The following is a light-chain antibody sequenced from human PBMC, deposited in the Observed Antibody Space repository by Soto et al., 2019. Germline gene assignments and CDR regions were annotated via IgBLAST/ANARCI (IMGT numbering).Light chain of an antibody. CDR2: DVS. CDR3: TSYTSSSTYV. J-gene: IGLJ1*01. Sequence: QSALTQPASVSGSPGESITISCTGTSSDVGAYNYVSWYQQDPGKAPKLMIYDVSSRPSGVSNRFSGSKSGHTASLTISGLQAVDEADYYCTSYTSSSTYVFGTGTKVTVL. V-gene: IGLV2-14*01. CDR1: SSDVGAYNY.